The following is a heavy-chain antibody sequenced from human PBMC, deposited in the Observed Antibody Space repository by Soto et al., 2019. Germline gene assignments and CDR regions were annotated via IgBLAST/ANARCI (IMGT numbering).Heavy chain of an antibody. CDR3: ATLTVAGSNDY. CDR1: GFTFSSYA. D-gene: IGHD6-19*01. CDR2: ISYDGSNK. J-gene: IGHJ4*02. Sequence: QVQLVESGGGVVQPGRSLRLSCAASGFTFSSYAMHWVRQAPGKGLEWVAVISYDGSNKYYADSVKGRFTISRDNSKNTLYLQMNSLRAEDTAVSYCATLTVAGSNDYWGQGTLVTVSS. V-gene: IGHV3-30-3*01.